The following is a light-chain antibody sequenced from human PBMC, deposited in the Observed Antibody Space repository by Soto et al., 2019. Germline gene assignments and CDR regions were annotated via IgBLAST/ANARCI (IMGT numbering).Light chain of an antibody. V-gene: IGKV3-11*01. CDR3: QQPSSWVLT. Sequence: EVVLAQSPATLSLSPGDRATLSCRANESVSTYLAWYQQKPGQSPRLLIYDTSKRATAIPARFSGSGSGTDFTLTIVSLEHEDFVLYYSQQPSSWVLTFGGGTKV. CDR1: ESVSTY. J-gene: IGKJ4*01. CDR2: DTS.